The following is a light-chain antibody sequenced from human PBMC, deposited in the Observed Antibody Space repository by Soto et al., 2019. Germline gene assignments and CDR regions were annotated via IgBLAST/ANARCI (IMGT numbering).Light chain of an antibody. CDR2: SNN. V-gene: IGLV1-44*01. Sequence: QSVLTQPPSASGTPGQRVTISCSGSSSNIGSNTVNWYQQLPGTAPKLLIYSNNQRPSGVPDRFSGSKSGTSASLAISGLQSEDEADYYCAAWDDSLNGQEGVFGGGTKLTVL. J-gene: IGLJ3*02. CDR1: SSNIGSNT. CDR3: AAWDDSLNGQEGV.